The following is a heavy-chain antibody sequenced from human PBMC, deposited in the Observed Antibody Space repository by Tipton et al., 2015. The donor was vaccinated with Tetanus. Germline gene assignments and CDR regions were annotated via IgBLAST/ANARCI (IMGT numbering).Heavy chain of an antibody. J-gene: IGHJ4*02. CDR1: GVSLTDYY. CDR3: AGVTAQRTELYFDH. Sequence: TLSLTCTVSGVSLTDYYWTWIRQPPGKGLEWIGEINHSGSAKYIPSLKSRATISVDTSKNQISLQLTSVTAADTAVYFCAGVTAQRTELYFDHWGQGTLVTVSS. V-gene: IGHV4-34*01. D-gene: IGHD6-13*01. CDR2: INHSGSA.